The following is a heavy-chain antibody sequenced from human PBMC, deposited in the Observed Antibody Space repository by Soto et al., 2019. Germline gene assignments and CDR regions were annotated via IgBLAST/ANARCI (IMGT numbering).Heavy chain of an antibody. D-gene: IGHD6-19*01. CDR1: GGSFSGYY. Sequence: QVQLQQWGAGLLKPSETLSLTCAVYGGSFSGYYWSWIRQPPGKGLEWIGEINHSGSTNYNPSLKIRVTISVDTSKNQFSLKLSSVTAADTAVYYCARGYSSGWYVGYYYYGMDVWGQGTTVTVSS. J-gene: IGHJ6*02. CDR3: ARGYSSGWYVGYYYYGMDV. V-gene: IGHV4-34*01. CDR2: INHSGST.